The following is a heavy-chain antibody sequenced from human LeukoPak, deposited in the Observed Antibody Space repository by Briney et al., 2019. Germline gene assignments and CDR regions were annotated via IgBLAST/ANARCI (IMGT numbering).Heavy chain of an antibody. CDR2: INPNSGGT. CDR1: GYTFTGYY. D-gene: IGHD1-7*01. CDR3: GRDNWNYVGRYYYYMDV. Sequence: ASVKVSCKASGYTFTGYYMHWVRQAPGQGLEWMGRINPNSGGTNYAQKFQGRVTMTRDTSISTAYMELSRLRSDDTAVYYCGRDNWNYVGRYYYYMDVWGKGTTVTVSS. J-gene: IGHJ6*03. V-gene: IGHV1-2*06.